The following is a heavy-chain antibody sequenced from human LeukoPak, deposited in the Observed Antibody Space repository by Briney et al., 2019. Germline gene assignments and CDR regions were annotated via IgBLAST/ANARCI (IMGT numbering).Heavy chain of an antibody. D-gene: IGHD2-15*01. Sequence: GGSLRLSCAASGFTFSSYAISWVRQAPGKGLELVSAISGIGDRTSYVDSVKGRFTISRDNSKNMVYLQMNSLRAEDTAVYHCAKEPICGGGSCYSRCFDFWGQGTLVTVSS. CDR2: ISGIGDRT. V-gene: IGHV3-23*01. J-gene: IGHJ4*02. CDR1: GFTFSSYA. CDR3: AKEPICGGGSCYSRCFDF.